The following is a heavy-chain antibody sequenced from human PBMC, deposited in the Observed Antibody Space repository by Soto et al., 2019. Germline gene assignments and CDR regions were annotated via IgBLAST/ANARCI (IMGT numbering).Heavy chain of an antibody. V-gene: IGHV1-18*01. Sequence: QVHLVQSGAEVRKPGASVKVSCKASGYSFTSYGISWVRQAPGQGLEWMGWISTDNGNTNYAHNLQGRVSMTIDPSTSTAYMELRSLGSDDTAVYYCARDVPDTSLFFYYYGMDVW. D-gene: IGHD2-21*01. CDR3: ARDVPDTSLFFYYYGMDV. CDR1: GYSFTSYG. CDR2: ISTDNGNT. J-gene: IGHJ6*01.